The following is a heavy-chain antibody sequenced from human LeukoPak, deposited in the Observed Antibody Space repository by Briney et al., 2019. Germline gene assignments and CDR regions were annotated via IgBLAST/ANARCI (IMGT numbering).Heavy chain of an antibody. CDR3: ARSNQADDY. V-gene: IGHV3-74*01. CDR2: INSDGGST. CDR1: GFTFSSYW. Sequence: PGGSLRLSCTASGFTFSSYWMHWVRQAPGKGLVWVSRINSDGGSTAYADSVKGRFTISRDNAENTLYLQMDSLRAEDTAVYYCARSNQADDYWGQGTLVTVSS. D-gene: IGHD1-14*01. J-gene: IGHJ4*02.